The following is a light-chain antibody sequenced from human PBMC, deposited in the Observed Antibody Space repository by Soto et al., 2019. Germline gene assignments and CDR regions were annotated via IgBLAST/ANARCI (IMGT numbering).Light chain of an antibody. CDR2: DVS. CDR3: KSFKTGTIFV. J-gene: IGLJ1*01. Sequence: HSALTQPASVSGSPGQSIAISCTGTSSDIGSYNYVSWYQQHPGKAPKLMIYDVSNRPSGVSDRFSGSKSGNTASLTTSGLQAEDEADYYCKSFKTGTIFVFGTGTKVTAL. V-gene: IGLV2-14*01. CDR1: SSDIGSYNY.